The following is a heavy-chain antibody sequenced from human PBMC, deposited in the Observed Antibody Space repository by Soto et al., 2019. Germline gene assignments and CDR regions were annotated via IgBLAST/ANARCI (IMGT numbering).Heavy chain of an antibody. CDR1: GFSFSSHG. CDR2: IWYDGSKD. J-gene: IGHJ4*02. V-gene: IGHV3-33*01. CDR3: ARGDSSGWYAGY. D-gene: IGHD6-19*01. Sequence: QVQLVESGGGVVQPGTTLRLSCTASGFSFSSHGMHWVRQAPGKGLEWVATIWYDGSKDQYADSVKGRFTISRDDSKNTLYLQMNSLRAEDTAVYHGARGDSSGWYAGYWGQGTLVTVCS.